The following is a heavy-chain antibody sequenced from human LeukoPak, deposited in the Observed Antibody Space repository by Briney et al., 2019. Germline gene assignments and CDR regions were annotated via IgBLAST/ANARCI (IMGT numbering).Heavy chain of an antibody. CDR3: AKISSSSCTDY. CDR2: ISGSGVGT. Sequence: GGSLRLSCAASGFTFSSYAMSWVRQAPGKGLEWVSSISGSGVGTYYADSVKGRFTFSRDNSKNTLYLQMNSLRAEDTAVYYCAKISSSSCTDYWGQGALVTVSS. J-gene: IGHJ4*02. D-gene: IGHD6-19*01. CDR1: GFTFSSYA. V-gene: IGHV3-23*01.